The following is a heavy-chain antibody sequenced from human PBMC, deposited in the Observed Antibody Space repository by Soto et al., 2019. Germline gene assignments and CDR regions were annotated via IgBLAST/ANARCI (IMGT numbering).Heavy chain of an antibody. V-gene: IGHV4-31*03. CDR2: IYYNGST. CDR1: GGSIRSGGYY. J-gene: IGHJ6*02. D-gene: IGHD3-10*01. Sequence: SETLSLTCTVSGGSIRSGGYYWSWIRQPPGKGLEWIGYIYYNGSTYYNPSLKSRLTISVDTSKNQFSLKLSSVTAADTAVYYCARDRLMATLGTSRYYYGLDVWGQGTTVTVSS. CDR3: ARDRLMATLGTSRYYYGLDV.